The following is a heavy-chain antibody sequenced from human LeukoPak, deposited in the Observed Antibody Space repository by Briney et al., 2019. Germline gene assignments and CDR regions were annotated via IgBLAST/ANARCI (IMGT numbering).Heavy chain of an antibody. CDR2: ISYDGSNK. D-gene: IGHD4-17*01. V-gene: IGHV3-30-3*01. CDR3: ARDNPTTGDFDY. J-gene: IGHJ4*02. Sequence: GGSLRLSCAASGVTLSSYAMSWARQAPGKGLEWVAVISYDGSNKYYADSVKGRFTISRDNSKNTLYLQMNSLRAEDTAVYYCARDNPTTGDFDYWGQGTLVTVSS. CDR1: GVTLSSYA.